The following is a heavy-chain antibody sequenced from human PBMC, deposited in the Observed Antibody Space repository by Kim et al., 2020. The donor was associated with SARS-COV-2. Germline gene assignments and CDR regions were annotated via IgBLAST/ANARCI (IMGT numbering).Heavy chain of an antibody. J-gene: IGHJ5*02. Sequence: SETLSLTCTVSGGSISSYYWSWIRQPPGKGLEWIGYIYYSGSTNYNPSLKSRVTISVDTSKNQFSLKLSSVTAADTAVYYCARFIAAAAWFDPWGQGTLVTVSS. CDR2: IYYSGST. CDR1: GGSISSYY. D-gene: IGHD6-13*01. V-gene: IGHV4-59*08. CDR3: ARFIAAAAWFDP.